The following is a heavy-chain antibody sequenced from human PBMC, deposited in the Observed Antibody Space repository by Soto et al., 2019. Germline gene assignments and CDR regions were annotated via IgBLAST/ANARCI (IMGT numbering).Heavy chain of an antibody. CDR3: ARGDSTDCSNGVCSFFYNHDMDV. CDR1: GYTFTGYY. J-gene: IGHJ6*02. V-gene: IGHV1-2*02. D-gene: IGHD2-8*01. Sequence: ASVKVSCKASGYTFTGYYIHWVRQAPGQVLEWMGWINPNSGGTTYAQKFQGRVTMTRDTSISTASMELTRLTSDDTAIYYCARGDSTDCSNGVCSFFYNHDMDVWGQGTTVTVSS. CDR2: INPNSGGT.